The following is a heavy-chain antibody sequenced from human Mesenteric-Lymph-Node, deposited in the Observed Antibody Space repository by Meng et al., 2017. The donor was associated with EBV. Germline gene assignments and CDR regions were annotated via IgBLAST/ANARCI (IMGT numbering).Heavy chain of an antibody. CDR2: ISAYNGNT. J-gene: IGHJ4*02. CDR3: ARVSDSDSSGLDY. D-gene: IGHD3-22*01. V-gene: IGHV1-18*01. CDR1: GYTFTYYG. Sequence: QVQLVQSGAEVKKPGXSVKVSCKASGYTFTYYGIMWVRQAPGQGLEWMGWISAYNGNTDYAQKLQGRVTMTKDKSTTTAYMDLRSLRSDDTAVYYCARVSDSDSSGLDYWGQGTLVTVSS.